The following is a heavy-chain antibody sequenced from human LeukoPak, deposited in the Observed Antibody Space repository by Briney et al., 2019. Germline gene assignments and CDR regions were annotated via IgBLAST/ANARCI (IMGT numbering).Heavy chain of an antibody. V-gene: IGHV3-74*01. Sequence: GGSLRLSCAASGVTFSSHWMHWVRQAPGKGLVGVSRINNDGSDTTYADSVKGRFTISRDNAKNMLYLQMNSLRAEDTAVSYCARGGAASFDPWGQGTLVTVS. CDR3: ARGGAASFDP. D-gene: IGHD4/OR15-4a*01. J-gene: IGHJ5*02. CDR2: INNDGSDT. CDR1: GVTFSSHW.